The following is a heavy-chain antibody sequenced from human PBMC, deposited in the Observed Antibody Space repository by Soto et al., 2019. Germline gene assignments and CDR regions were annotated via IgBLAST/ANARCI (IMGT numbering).Heavy chain of an antibody. CDR1: VLTVSTDY. D-gene: IGHD6-19*01. CDR2: IYRGGNT. J-gene: IGHJ4*02. Sequence: GSLRLSCAASVLTVSTDYMTWVRQAPGKGLEWVSVIYRGGNTYHADSVQGRFSISRDNAKNSLYLQMNSLRAEDTAVYYCARTGRQWLAFDYWGQGTLVTVSS. V-gene: IGHV3-53*01. CDR3: ARTGRQWLAFDY.